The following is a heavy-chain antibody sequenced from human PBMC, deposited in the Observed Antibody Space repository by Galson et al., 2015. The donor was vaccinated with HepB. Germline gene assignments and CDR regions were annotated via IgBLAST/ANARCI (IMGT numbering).Heavy chain of an antibody. CDR1: GFTVSSNY. D-gene: IGHD6-19*01. Sequence: SLRLSCAASGFTVSSNYMSWVRQAPGKGLEWVSIIYSGTSTYYADSVRSRFTISRHNFKNTLYLQMNSLRVEDTAVYYCATRSGASGWYSYFQHWGQGTLVTVSS. J-gene: IGHJ1*01. CDR3: ATRSGASGWYSYFQH. V-gene: IGHV3-53*01. CDR2: IYSGTST.